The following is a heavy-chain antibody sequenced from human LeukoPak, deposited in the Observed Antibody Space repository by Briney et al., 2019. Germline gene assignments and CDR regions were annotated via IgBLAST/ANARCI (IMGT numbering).Heavy chain of an antibody. Sequence: GGSLRLSCAASGFTFSSYAMSWVRQAPGKGLEWVAVISYDGSNKYYADSVRGRFTISRDNSKNTLYLQMNSLRAEDTAVYYCATTTVTTYFDYWGQGTLVTVSS. CDR3: ATTTVTTYFDY. CDR1: GFTFSSYA. D-gene: IGHD4-17*01. J-gene: IGHJ4*02. CDR2: ISYDGSNK. V-gene: IGHV3-30*03.